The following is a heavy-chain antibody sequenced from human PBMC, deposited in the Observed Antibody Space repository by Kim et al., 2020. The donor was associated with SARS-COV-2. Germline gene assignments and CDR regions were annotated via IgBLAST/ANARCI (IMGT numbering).Heavy chain of an antibody. V-gene: IGHV3-53*01. Sequence: GGSLRLSCAASGFTVSSNYMSWVRQAPGKGLEWVSVIYSGGSTYYADSVKGRFTISGDNSKNTLYLQMNSLRAEDTAVYYCACLDCSSTRPKLFDYWGQGTLVTVSS. CDR1: GFTVSSNY. J-gene: IGHJ4*02. CDR2: IYSGGST. CDR3: ACLDCSSTRPKLFDY. D-gene: IGHD2-2*01.